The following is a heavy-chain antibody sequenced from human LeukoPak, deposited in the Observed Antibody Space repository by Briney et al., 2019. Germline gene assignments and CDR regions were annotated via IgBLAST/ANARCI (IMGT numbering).Heavy chain of an antibody. J-gene: IGHJ4*02. D-gene: IGHD3-10*01. CDR3: ARSIRGSARFDY. V-gene: IGHV3-53*01. CDR2: IYSGGST. CDR1: GFTVSSNY. Sequence: GGSLRLSCAASGFTVSSNYMSWVRQAPGKGLEWVSVIYSGGSTYYADSVKGRFTISRDNSKNTLYLQMNSLRAEDTAVYYCARSIRGSARFDYWGQGTLVTVSS.